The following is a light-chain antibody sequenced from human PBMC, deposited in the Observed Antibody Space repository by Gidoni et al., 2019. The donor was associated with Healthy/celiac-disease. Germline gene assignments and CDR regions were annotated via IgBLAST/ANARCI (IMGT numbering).Light chain of an antibody. V-gene: IGKV3-15*01. CDR3: QQYNNWPPWT. J-gene: IGKJ1*01. CDR2: GAS. CDR1: QSVSSN. Sequence: EIVMTQSPATLSVSPGERATLSCRASQSVSSNLAWYQQKPGQAPRLLIYGASTRATGIPARFSGSGSGTEFTLTIRSLHSEDFAVYYCQQYNNWPPWTFGQGTKVEIK.